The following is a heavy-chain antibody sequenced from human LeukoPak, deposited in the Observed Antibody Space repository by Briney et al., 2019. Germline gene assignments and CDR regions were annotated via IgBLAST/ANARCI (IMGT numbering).Heavy chain of an antibody. CDR1: GGSISSSSYY. V-gene: IGHV4-39*07. J-gene: IGHJ5*02. Sequence: SETLSLTCTVSGGSISSSSYYWGWIRQPPGKGLEWIGSIHYSGSTYYNPSLKSRVTISVDTSKNQFSLKLSSVTAADTAVYYCARGSLYYDFWSGYHQDWFDPWGQGTLVTVSS. CDR2: IHYSGST. D-gene: IGHD3-3*01. CDR3: ARGSLYYDFWSGYHQDWFDP.